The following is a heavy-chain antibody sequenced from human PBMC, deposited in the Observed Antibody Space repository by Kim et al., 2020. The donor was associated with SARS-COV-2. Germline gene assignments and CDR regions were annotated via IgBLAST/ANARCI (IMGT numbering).Heavy chain of an antibody. V-gene: IGHV3-30*04. Sequence: GGSLRLSCAASGFTFSSYAMPWVRQAPGKGLEWVAVISYDGSNKYYADSVKGRFTISRDNSKNTLYLKMNRLRAEAPAVYYFARGQFDSRGYAYWG. CDR1: GFTFSSYA. CDR3: ARGQFDSRGYAY. CDR2: ISYDGSNK. D-gene: IGHD3-22*01. J-gene: IGHJ4*01.